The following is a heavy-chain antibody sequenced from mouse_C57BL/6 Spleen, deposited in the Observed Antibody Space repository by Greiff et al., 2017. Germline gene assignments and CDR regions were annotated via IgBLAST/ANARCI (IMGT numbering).Heavy chain of an antibody. CDR3: ARDAGGYFDY. CDR1: GFTFSDFY. Sequence: EVKVVESGGGLVQSGRSLRLSCATSGFTFSDFYMEWVRQAPGKGLEWIAASRNKANDYTTEYSASVKGRFIVSRDTSQSILYLQMNALRAEDTAIYYCARDAGGYFDYWGQGTTLTVSS. CDR2: SRNKANDYTT. J-gene: IGHJ2*01. V-gene: IGHV7-1*01.